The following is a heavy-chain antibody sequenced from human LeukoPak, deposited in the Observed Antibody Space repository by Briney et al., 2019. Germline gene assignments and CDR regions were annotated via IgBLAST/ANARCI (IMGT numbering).Heavy chain of an antibody. D-gene: IGHD4-23*01. Sequence: SETLSLTCAVSGGSISSGGYSWSWIRQPPGKGLEWIGYIYYSGSTYYNPSLKSRVTISVDTSKNQFSLKLSSVTAADTAVYYCARYDYGGGYDAFDIWGQGTMVTVSS. CDR3: ARYDYGGGYDAFDI. V-gene: IGHV4-31*02. CDR1: GGSISSGGYS. CDR2: IYYSGST. J-gene: IGHJ3*02.